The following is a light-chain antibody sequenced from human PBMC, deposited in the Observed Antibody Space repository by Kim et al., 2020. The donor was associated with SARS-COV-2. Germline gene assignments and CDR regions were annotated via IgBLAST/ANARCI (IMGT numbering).Light chain of an antibody. J-gene: IGKJ4*01. CDR2: DAF. CDR3: QQHYIYPLT. Sequence: ASAGDRVTITCRASQDISNSLAWYQQKPGKAPELLIYDAFTLQSGASPRFSGSRSGTDFTLTISSLQSEDFATYYCQQHYIYPLTFGGGTKVDIK. CDR1: QDISNS. V-gene: IGKV1-8*01.